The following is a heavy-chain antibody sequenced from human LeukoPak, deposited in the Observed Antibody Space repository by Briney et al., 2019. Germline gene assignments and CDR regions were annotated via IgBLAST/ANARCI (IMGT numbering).Heavy chain of an antibody. J-gene: IGHJ3*02. CDR2: IYYSGST. CDR1: GGSISSYY. Sequence: SETLSLTCTVSGGSISSYYWSWIRQPPGKGLEWIGYIYYSGSTNYNPSLKSRVTISVDTSKNQFSLKLSSVTAADTAVYYCASSVVVVAATGLGAFDIWGQGTVVTVS. V-gene: IGHV4-59*01. CDR3: ASSVVVVAATGLGAFDI. D-gene: IGHD2-15*01.